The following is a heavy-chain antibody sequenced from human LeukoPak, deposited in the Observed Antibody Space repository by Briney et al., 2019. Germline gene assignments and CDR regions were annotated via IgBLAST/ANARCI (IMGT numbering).Heavy chain of an antibody. CDR3: AKGQERGSIFSLLDS. CDR2: IVVSAYST. CDR1: GFTSNNYA. D-gene: IGHD3-3*02. J-gene: IGHJ4*02. V-gene: IGHV3-23*01. Sequence: PGGSLRLSCAASGFTSNNYAMSWVRQAPGKGREWVSAIVVSAYSTYYADSVKGRFTSSRDNSKNTVYLQMDGLRAEDTATYYCAKGQERGSIFSLLDSWGQGSLVIVSS.